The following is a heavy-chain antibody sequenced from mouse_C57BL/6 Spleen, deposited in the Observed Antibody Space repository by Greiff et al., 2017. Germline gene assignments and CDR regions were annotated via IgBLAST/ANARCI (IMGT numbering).Heavy chain of an antibody. CDR3: ARYGSSGGFDY. CDR1: GFTFSSYA. J-gene: IGHJ2*01. D-gene: IGHD1-1*01. CDR2: ISDGGSYT. V-gene: IGHV5-4*03. Sequence: DVKLVESGGGLVKPGGSLKLSCAASGFTFSSYAMSWVRQTPEKRLEWVATISDGGSYTYYPDNVKGRFTISRDNAKNNLYLQMSHLKSEDTAMYYCARYGSSGGFDYWGQGTTLTVSS.